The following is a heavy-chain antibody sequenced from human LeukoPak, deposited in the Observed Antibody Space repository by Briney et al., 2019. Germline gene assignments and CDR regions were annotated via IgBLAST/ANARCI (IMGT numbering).Heavy chain of an antibody. CDR2: ISAYNGNT. D-gene: IGHD6-19*01. CDR3: ARATPYATAVAGRGWFDP. J-gene: IGHJ5*02. Sequence: GASVKVSCKASGYTFTSYGISWVRQAPGQGLEWMGWISAYNGNTNYAQKLQGRVTMTTDTSTSTAYMELRSLRSDDTAVYYCARATPYATAVAGRGWFDPWGQGTLVTVSS. V-gene: IGHV1-18*01. CDR1: GYTFTSYG.